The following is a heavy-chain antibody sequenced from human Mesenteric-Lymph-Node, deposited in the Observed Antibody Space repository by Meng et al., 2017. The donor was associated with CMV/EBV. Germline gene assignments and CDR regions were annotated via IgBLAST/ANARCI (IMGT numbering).Heavy chain of an antibody. CDR1: RFTFSSYA. Sequence: GESLKISCAASRFTFSSYAMSWVRQAPGKGLEWVSVIYSGGSSTYYADSVKGRFTISRDNAKNSLHLQMNSLRADDTAVYYCARDLQLSTWGQGTLVTVSS. D-gene: IGHD2-2*01. J-gene: IGHJ5*02. CDR2: IYSGGSST. V-gene: IGHV3-23*03. CDR3: ARDLQLST.